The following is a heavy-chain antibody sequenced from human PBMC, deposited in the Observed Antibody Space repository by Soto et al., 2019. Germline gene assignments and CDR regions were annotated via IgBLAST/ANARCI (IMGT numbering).Heavy chain of an antibody. V-gene: IGHV4-59*01. D-gene: IGHD3-16*01. J-gene: IGHJ3*02. CDR1: GGSISSYY. Sequence: SETLSLTCTVSGGSISSYYWSWIRQPPGKGLEWIGYIYYSGSTNYNPSLKSRVTISVDTSKNQFSLKLSSVTAADTAVYYCARETALGGATSSIGHAFDIWGQGTMVTVSS. CDR3: ARETALGGATSSIGHAFDI. CDR2: IYYSGST.